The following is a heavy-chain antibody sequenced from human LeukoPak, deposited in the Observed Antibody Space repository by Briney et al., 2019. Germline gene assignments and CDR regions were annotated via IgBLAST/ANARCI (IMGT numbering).Heavy chain of an antibody. D-gene: IGHD3-3*01. Sequence: GASVKVSCKASGYTFTSYDINWVRQATGQGLEWMGWMNPDSGNTGYAQKFQGRVTITRNTSISTAYMELSSLRSEDTAVYYCARGSTIFGVVPNWFDPWGQGTLVTVSS. CDR2: MNPDSGNT. V-gene: IGHV1-8*03. CDR1: GYTFTSYD. CDR3: ARGSTIFGVVPNWFDP. J-gene: IGHJ5*02.